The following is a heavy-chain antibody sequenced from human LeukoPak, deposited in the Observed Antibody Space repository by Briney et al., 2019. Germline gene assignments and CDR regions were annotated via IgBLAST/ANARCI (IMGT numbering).Heavy chain of an antibody. D-gene: IGHD6-19*01. CDR2: ISSSSSYI. CDR3: AKDRTRDIAVFFAVGFYY. J-gene: IGHJ4*02. CDR1: GFTFSSYS. Sequence: GGSLRLSCAASGFTFSSYSMNWVRQAPGKGLEWVSSISSSSSYIYYADSVKGRFTISRDNSKNTLYLQMNSLRAEDTAVYYCAKDRTRDIAVFFAVGFYYWGQGTLVTASS. V-gene: IGHV3-21*04.